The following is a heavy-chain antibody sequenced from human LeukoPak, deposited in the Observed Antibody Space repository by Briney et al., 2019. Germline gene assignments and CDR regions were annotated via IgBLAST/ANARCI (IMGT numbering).Heavy chain of an antibody. J-gene: IGHJ4*02. Sequence: ASVKVSCKASSYTLTSYDINWVRQATGQGLEWMGWMNPNSGNTGYAQKFQGRVTMTRNTSISTAYMELSSLRSEDTAVYYCARGRYGSGSYVDYWGQGTLVTVSS. D-gene: IGHD3-10*01. V-gene: IGHV1-8*01. CDR1: SYTLTSYD. CDR3: ARGRYGSGSYVDY. CDR2: MNPNSGNT.